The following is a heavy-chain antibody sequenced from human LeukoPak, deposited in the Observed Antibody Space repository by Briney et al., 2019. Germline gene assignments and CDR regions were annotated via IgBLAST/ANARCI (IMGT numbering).Heavy chain of an antibody. D-gene: IGHD3-3*01. CDR3: ARGDFWSGYCPGY. J-gene: IGHJ4*02. CDR2: IYTSGST. Sequence: SETLSLTCTVSGGSISSGSYYWSWIRQPAGKGLEWIGRIYTSGSTNYNPSLKSRVTISVDTSKNQFSLKLSSVTAADTAVYYCARGDFWSGYCPGYWGQGTLVTVSS. V-gene: IGHV4-61*02. CDR1: GGSISSGSYY.